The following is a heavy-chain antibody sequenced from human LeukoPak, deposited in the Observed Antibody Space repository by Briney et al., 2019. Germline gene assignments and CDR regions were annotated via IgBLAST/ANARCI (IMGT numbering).Heavy chain of an antibody. Sequence: GGSLRLSCAASGFTFSSYSMNWVRQAPGKGLEWVSYISSSSSTIYYADSVKGRFTISRDNAKNSLYLQMNSLRAEDTAVYYCARDLPYYDSSGYYFGRLGGVYFDYWGQGTLVTVSS. CDR2: ISSSSSTI. D-gene: IGHD3-22*01. CDR1: GFTFSSYS. J-gene: IGHJ4*02. V-gene: IGHV3-48*01. CDR3: ARDLPYYDSSGYYFGRLGGVYFDY.